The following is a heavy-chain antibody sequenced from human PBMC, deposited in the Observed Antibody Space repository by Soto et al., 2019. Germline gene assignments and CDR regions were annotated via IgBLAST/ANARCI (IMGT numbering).Heavy chain of an antibody. V-gene: IGHV3-11*06. D-gene: IGHD1-26*01. J-gene: IGHJ4*02. CDR1: GFKVSDYY. CDR3: ATWGGAGSDY. CDR2: SSNSGTYT. Sequence: GGSLRLSCAASGFKVSDYYMSWIRQAPGKGLEWLSYSSNSGTYTRYADSVKGRFSISRDNAKNSLFLQINSLRAEDTAVYYCATWGGAGSDYWGQGTLVTVST.